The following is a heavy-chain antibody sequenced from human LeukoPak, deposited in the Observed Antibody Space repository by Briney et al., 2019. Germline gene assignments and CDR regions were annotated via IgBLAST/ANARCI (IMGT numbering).Heavy chain of an antibody. Sequence: WASVKVSCKASGYTFTGYYMHWVRQAPGQGLEWMGWINPNSGGTNYAQKLQGRVTMTTDTSTSTAYMELRSLRSDDTAVYYCARGAHSEYNWNDHNYYYYYMDVWGKGTTVTVSS. CDR2: INPNSGGT. CDR1: GYTFTGYY. V-gene: IGHV1-2*02. CDR3: ARGAHSEYNWNDHNYYYYYMDV. J-gene: IGHJ6*03. D-gene: IGHD1-1*01.